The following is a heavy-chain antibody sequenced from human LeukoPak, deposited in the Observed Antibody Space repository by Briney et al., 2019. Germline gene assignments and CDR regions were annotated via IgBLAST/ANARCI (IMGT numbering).Heavy chain of an antibody. CDR1: GFTFSSYS. D-gene: IGHD6-13*01. V-gene: IGHV3-21*01. CDR2: ISSSSSYI. Sequence: GGSLRLSCAASGFTFSSYSMNWVRQAPGKGLEWVSSISSSSSYIYYADSVKGRFTISRDNAKNSLYLQMNSLRAEDTAVYYCARAAEYSSSWYGKDWFDPWGQGTLVTVSS. J-gene: IGHJ5*02. CDR3: ARAAEYSSSWYGKDWFDP.